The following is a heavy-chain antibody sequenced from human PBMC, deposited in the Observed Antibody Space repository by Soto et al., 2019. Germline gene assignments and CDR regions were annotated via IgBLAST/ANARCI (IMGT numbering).Heavy chain of an antibody. J-gene: IGHJ4*02. CDR3: ARSATSGDQHFIDS. D-gene: IGHD7-27*01. Sequence: QMHLLQSGAEVKKTGSSVKISCKTSGWIFTFQYLHWVRQAPGQGLEWLGWITPYNGAVKYSQRSQDRIPITRSNSLTTLFLELSDLRYEXXXXXYCARSATSGDQHFIDSWGQGT. CDR2: ITPYNGAV. V-gene: IGHV1-45*02. CDR1: GWIFTFQY.